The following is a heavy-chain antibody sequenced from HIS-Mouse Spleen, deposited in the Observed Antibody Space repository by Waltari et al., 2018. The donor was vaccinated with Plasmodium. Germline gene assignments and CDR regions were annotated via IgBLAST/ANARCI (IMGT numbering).Heavy chain of an antibody. CDR2: MNPNRGNT. Sequence: QVQLVQSGAEVKKPGASVKVSCKASGYTFTSYDINWVRQATGQGLEWMGRMNPNRGNTGYAKKFQGRVTMTRNTSISTAYMELSSLRSEDTAVYYCARVVAVGATGGVDAFDIWGQGTMVTVSS. CDR1: GYTFTSYD. D-gene: IGHD1-26*01. CDR3: ARVVAVGATGGVDAFDI. V-gene: IGHV1-8*01. J-gene: IGHJ3*02.